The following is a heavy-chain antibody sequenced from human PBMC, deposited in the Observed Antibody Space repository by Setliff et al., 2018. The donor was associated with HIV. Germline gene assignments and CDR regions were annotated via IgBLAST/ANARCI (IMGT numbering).Heavy chain of an antibody. J-gene: IGHJ4*02. D-gene: IGHD2-21*02. CDR3: VDPPAGL. CDR2: IHHSGDT. CDR1: GGSIGGTHY. Sequence: TSETLSLTCAVSGGSIGGTHYWHWVRQPPGRGLEWIGDIHHSGDTNYNPSLKSRVTLSIDNFNNQFSLKLTSVTAADTAIYYCVDPPAGLWGQGILVTVSS. V-gene: IGHV4-4*02.